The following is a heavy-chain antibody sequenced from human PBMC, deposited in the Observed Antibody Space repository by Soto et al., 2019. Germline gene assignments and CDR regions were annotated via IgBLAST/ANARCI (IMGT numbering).Heavy chain of an antibody. Sequence: GGSLRLSCAASGFMFGSHTMTWVRQAPGKGLEWVASISSVSSYIYYADSVKGRFTISRDNAKDSLYLQMDSLRAEDTAVYFCAREVVGPTTNWFDPWGQGTLVTVSS. D-gene: IGHD1-26*01. J-gene: IGHJ5*02. CDR3: AREVVGPTTNWFDP. CDR2: ISSVSSYI. CDR1: GFMFGSHT. V-gene: IGHV3-21*06.